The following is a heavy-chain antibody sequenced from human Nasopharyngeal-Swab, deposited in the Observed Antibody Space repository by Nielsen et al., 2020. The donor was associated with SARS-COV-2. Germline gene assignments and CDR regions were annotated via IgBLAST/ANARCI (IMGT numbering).Heavy chain of an antibody. V-gene: IGHV4-39*01. CDR3: ARHGADGSNGVCQTYYYCAMDV. D-gene: IGHD2-8*01. CDR1: GGSISSSSYY. J-gene: IGHJ6*02. Sequence: ESLKISCTVSGGSISSSSYYWGWIRQPPGKGLEWIGSIYYSGSTYYNPSLKSRVTIAVDTTKNQFSLKMSSVTAADTAVYYCARHGADGSNGVCQTYYYCAMDVWGQGTTVSVSS. CDR2: IYYSGST.